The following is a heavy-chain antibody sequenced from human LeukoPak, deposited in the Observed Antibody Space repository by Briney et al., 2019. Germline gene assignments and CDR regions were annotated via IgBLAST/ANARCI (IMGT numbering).Heavy chain of an antibody. J-gene: IGHJ4*02. D-gene: IGHD5-18*01. CDR2: ISGSGGST. V-gene: IGHV3-23*01. CDR1: GYTFSSYA. CDR3: AKDRYSYAWDYFDY. Sequence: SCKASGYTFSSYAMSWVRQAPGKGLEWVSAISGSGGSTYYADSVKGRFTISRDNSKNTLYLQMNSLRAEDTAVYYCAKDRYSYAWDYFDYWGQGTLVTVSS.